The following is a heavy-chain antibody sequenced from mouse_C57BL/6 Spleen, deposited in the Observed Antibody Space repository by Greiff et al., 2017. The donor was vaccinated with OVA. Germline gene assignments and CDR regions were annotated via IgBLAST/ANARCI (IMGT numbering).Heavy chain of an antibody. CDR1: GYAFSSSW. V-gene: IGHV1-82*01. CDR2: IYPGDGDT. CDR3: ARDSFSYAMDY. Sequence: QVQLQQSGPELVKPGASVKISCKASGYAFSSSWMNWVKQRPGEGLEWIGRIYPGDGDTNYNGKFKGKATLTADKSSSTAYMQLSSLTSEDSAVYFCARDSFSYAMDYWGQGTSVTVSS. J-gene: IGHJ4*01.